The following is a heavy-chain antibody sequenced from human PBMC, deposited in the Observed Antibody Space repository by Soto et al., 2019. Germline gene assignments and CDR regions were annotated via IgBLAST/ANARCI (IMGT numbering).Heavy chain of an antibody. CDR1: GGTFSSYA. V-gene: IGHV1-69*13. D-gene: IGHD6-19*01. CDR3: ARDRKGSSGWSRDASDT. Sequence: SVKVSCKASGGTFSSYAISWVRQAPGQGLEWMGGIIPIFGTANYAQKFQGRVTITADESTSTAYMELSSLRSEDTAVYYCARDRKGSSGWSRDASDTRGQGTTVTV. CDR2: IIPIFGTA. J-gene: IGHJ3*02.